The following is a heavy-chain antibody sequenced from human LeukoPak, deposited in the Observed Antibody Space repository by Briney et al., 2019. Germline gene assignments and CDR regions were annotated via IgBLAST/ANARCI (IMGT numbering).Heavy chain of an antibody. J-gene: IGHJ4*02. CDR2: IYPGDSDT. CDR3: ARPNTYSSSWYSLNY. CDR1: GYRFTSYW. V-gene: IGHV5-51*01. D-gene: IGHD6-13*01. Sequence: GESLKISFKGSGYRFTSYWIGWVRPMPGKGLEWMGIIYPGDSDTRYSPSFQGQVTISADKSISTAYLQWSSLKASDTAMYYCARPNTYSSSWYSLNYWGQGTLVTVSS.